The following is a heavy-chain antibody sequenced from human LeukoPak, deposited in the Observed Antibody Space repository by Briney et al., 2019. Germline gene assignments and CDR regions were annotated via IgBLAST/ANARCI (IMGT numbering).Heavy chain of an antibody. CDR2: IKNDGSEK. Sequence: GGSLRLSCAASGFTFSSYWMTWVRQAPGKGLEWVANIKNDGSEKYYVDSVKGRFTISRDSAKNSLYLQMNSLRAEDTAAYYCARDNYGPDYWGQGALVTVSS. CDR1: GFTFSSYW. CDR3: ARDNYGPDY. V-gene: IGHV3-7*05. D-gene: IGHD4-17*01. J-gene: IGHJ4*02.